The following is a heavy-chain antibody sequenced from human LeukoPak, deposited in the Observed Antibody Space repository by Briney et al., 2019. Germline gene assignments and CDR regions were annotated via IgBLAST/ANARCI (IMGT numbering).Heavy chain of an antibody. D-gene: IGHD3-22*01. V-gene: IGHV4-59*01. CDR2: IYYSGST. J-gene: IGHJ4*02. CDR1: GGSISSYY. Sequence: PSETLSLTCTVFGGSISSYYWSWIRQPPGKGLEWIGYIYYSGSTNYNPSLKSRVTISVDTSKNQFSLKLSSVTAADTAVYYCARDHSYYDSSGYYDYWGQGTLVTVSS. CDR3: ARDHSYYDSSGYYDY.